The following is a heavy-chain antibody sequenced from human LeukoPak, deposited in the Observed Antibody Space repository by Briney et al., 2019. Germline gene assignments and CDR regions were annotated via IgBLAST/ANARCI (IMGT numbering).Heavy chain of an antibody. Sequence: PGGSLRLSCAASGLTFDDYTMHWVRQAPGKGLEWVSGINWNGGSTGYADSVKGRFTISRDNAKNSLYLQMNSLRAEDTALYYCARDQIGVGATTWFGYWGQGTLVTVSS. V-gene: IGHV3-20*04. CDR1: GLTFDDYT. CDR2: INWNGGST. D-gene: IGHD1-26*01. CDR3: ARDQIGVGATTWFGY. J-gene: IGHJ4*02.